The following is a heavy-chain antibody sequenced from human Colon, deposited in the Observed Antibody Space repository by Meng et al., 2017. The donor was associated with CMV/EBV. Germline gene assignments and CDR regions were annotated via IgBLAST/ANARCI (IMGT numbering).Heavy chain of an antibody. J-gene: IGHJ3*02. CDR2: ISAYNGNT. D-gene: IGHD3-3*01. CDR1: GYTFTSYG. V-gene: IGHV1-18*01. CDR3: ARDSHRYYDFWSGYYPSDAFDI. Sequence: ASVKVSCKASGYTFTSYGISWVRQAPGQGLEGMGWISAYNGNTNYAQKLQGRVTMTTDTSTSTAYMELRSLRSDDTAVYYCARDSHRYYDFWSGYYPSDAFDIWGQGTMVTVSS.